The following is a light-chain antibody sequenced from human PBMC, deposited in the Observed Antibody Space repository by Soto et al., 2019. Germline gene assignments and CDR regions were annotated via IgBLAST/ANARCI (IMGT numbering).Light chain of an antibody. V-gene: IGKV1-39*01. CDR1: QGIIAY. CDR2: SSS. Sequence: DIHLTQSPSSLSAPLGDRVTITFRASQGIIAYLNWYQQNSGKAPNLLIYSSSTLQSGVPSRFSGSGSGTDFTLTISSLQPEDFATYYCQQSFSSRWTFGQGTKVDIK. J-gene: IGKJ1*01. CDR3: QQSFSSRWT.